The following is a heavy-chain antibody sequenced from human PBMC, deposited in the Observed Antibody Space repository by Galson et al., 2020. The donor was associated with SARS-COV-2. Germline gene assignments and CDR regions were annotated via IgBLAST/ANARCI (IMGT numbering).Heavy chain of an antibody. Sequence: GGSLRLSCAASGFTFSSYAMHWVRQAPGKGLEWVAVISYDGSNKYYADSVKGRFTISRDNSKNTLYLQMNSLRAEDTAVYYCARDRYSYGYAFDYWGQGTLVTVSS. V-gene: IGHV3-30-3*01. CDR2: ISYDGSNK. CDR3: ARDRYSYGYAFDY. J-gene: IGHJ4*02. D-gene: IGHD5-18*01. CDR1: GFTFSSYA.